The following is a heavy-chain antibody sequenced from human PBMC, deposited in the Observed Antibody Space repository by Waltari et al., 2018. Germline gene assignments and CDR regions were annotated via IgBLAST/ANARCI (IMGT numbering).Heavy chain of an antibody. J-gene: IGHJ4*02. D-gene: IGHD1-26*01. CDR2: TRNKRHSYTT. CDR1: GFIFSDHY. Sequence: EVQLVESGGGLVQPGGSLRLSCAASGFIFSDHYLDWVRQAPGKGLEWAGQTRNKRHSYTTEYAASVKGRFTISRDDSKNSLYLQMNSLKTEDTAVYYCARWESGAPVNWGRGTLVTVSS. CDR3: ARWESGAPVN. V-gene: IGHV3-72*01.